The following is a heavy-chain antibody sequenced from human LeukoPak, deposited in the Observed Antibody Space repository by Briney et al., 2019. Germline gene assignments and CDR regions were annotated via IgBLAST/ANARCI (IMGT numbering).Heavy chain of an antibody. CDR3: AREPSKTYYYDSSGYYYGY. V-gene: IGHV1-2*02. Sequence: ASVKVSCKASGYTFTGYYMRWVRQAPGQGLEWMGWVNPNSGGTNYAQKFQGRVTMTRDTSISTAYMELSRLRSDDTAVYYCAREPSKTYYYDSSGYYYGYWGQGTLVTVSS. CDR1: GYTFTGYY. J-gene: IGHJ4*02. D-gene: IGHD3-22*01. CDR2: VNPNSGGT.